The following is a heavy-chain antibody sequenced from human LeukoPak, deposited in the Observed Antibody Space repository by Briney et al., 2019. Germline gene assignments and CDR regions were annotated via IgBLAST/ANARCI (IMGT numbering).Heavy chain of an antibody. J-gene: IGHJ4*02. CDR2: ISGSGGAT. CDR3: AKDSCASTSCYWDY. D-gene: IGHD2-2*01. V-gene: IGHV3-23*01. Sequence: PGGSLTLSCAASGFSFSTYAMNWVRQSPGKGLEWLSVISGSGGATYYADSVKGRFTISRDNSKNALYLQMNSLTAEDTAIYYCAKDSCASTSCYWDYWGQGTLATVSS. CDR1: GFSFSTYA.